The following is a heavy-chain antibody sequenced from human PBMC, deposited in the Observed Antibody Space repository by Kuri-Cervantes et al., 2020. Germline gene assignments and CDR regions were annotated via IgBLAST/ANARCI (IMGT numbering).Heavy chain of an antibody. Sequence: LSLTCAASGFTFSSYWMSWARQAPGKGLEWVANIKHDGSQEYYVDSVKGRFTISRDNAKSSLYLQMNSLRAEDTAVYYCAKPHWEELGWGQGTLVTVSS. CDR3: AKPHWEELG. CDR1: GFTFSSYW. CDR2: IKHDGSQE. D-gene: IGHD1-26*01. J-gene: IGHJ1*01. V-gene: IGHV3-7*01.